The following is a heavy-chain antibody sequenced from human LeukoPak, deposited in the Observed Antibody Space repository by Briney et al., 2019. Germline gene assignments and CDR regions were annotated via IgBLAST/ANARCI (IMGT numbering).Heavy chain of an antibody. CDR2: IYYSGST. J-gene: IGHJ4*02. D-gene: IGHD3-16*02. CDR1: GGSISSGDYY. Sequence: TSETLSLTCTVSGGSISSGDYYWSWIRQPPGKGLEWIGYIYYSGSTYYNPSLKSRVTISVDTSKNQFSLKLSSVTAADTAVYYCARGPFNYVWGSYRSYYFDYWGQGTLVTVSS. V-gene: IGHV4-30-4*08. CDR3: ARGPFNYVWGSYRSYYFDY.